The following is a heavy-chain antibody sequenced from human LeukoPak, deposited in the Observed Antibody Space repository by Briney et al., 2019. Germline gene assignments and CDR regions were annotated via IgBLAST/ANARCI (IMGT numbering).Heavy chain of an antibody. V-gene: IGHV3-11*04. CDR2: ISSSGSTI. J-gene: IGHJ3*02. Sequence: GGSLRLSCAASGFTFSDYYMSWIRQAPGKGLEWVSYISSSGSTIYYADSVKGRFTISRDNSKNTLYLQMNSLRAEDTAVYYCARVLSLTGYPLDIWGQGTMVTVSS. CDR1: GFTFSDYY. D-gene: IGHD3-9*01. CDR3: ARVLSLTGYPLDI.